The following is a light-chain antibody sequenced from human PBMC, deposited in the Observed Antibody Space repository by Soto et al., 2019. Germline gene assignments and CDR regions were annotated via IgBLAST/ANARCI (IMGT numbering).Light chain of an antibody. CDR2: NNN. Sequence: QSALTQPPSASGTPGQRVTISCSGGSSNIGTNAVNWYQQLPRTAPKLLIYNNNQRPSGVPDRFSGSKSGTSASLAISGLQSEDEADYYCAAWDDGLNGYVFRTGTKVPVL. CDR1: SSNIGTNA. CDR3: AAWDDGLNGYV. V-gene: IGLV1-44*01. J-gene: IGLJ1*01.